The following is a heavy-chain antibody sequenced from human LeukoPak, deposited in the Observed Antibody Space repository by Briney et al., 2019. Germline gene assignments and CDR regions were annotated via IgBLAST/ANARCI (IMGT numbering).Heavy chain of an antibody. CDR2: MNSDGSST. CDR1: GFTFSNYW. J-gene: IGHJ3*02. Sequence: GGSLRLSCGASGFTFSNYWMHWVRQAPGKGPVWVSRMNSDGSSTNYADSVKGRFTISRDNAKNTLYLQMNSLRAEDTAVYYCAKGYSSGWFDAFDIWGQGTMVTVSS. V-gene: IGHV3-74*01. CDR3: AKGYSSGWFDAFDI. D-gene: IGHD6-19*01.